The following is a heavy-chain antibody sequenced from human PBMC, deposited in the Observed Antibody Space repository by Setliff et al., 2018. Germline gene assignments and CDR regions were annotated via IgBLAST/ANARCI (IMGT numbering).Heavy chain of an antibody. Sequence: GGSLRLSCAASGFTFSTYTMNWVRQAPGKGLEWVSSIDTSSSYIYYADSVKGRSTISRDNAKNTLYLQMNSLRAEDTAVYCCARTCSGSGCYAGLESWGQGTPVTVSS. CDR2: IDTSSSYI. CDR3: ARTCSGSGCYAGLES. D-gene: IGHD2-15*01. J-gene: IGHJ4*02. V-gene: IGHV3-21*01. CDR1: GFTFSTYT.